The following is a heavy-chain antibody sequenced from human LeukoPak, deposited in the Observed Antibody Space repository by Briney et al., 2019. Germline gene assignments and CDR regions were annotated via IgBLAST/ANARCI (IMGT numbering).Heavy chain of an antibody. V-gene: IGHV3-48*03. CDR1: GFTFSSYE. CDR3: ARAKTTTAGGVFDY. J-gene: IGHJ4*02. CDR2: ISSSGGTI. Sequence: PGGSLRLSCAASGFTFSSYEMNWVRQAPGKGLEWVSYISSSGGTIYYADSVKGRFTISRDNAKNSLYLQMNSLRAEDTAVYYCARAKTTTAGGVFDYWGQGTLVTVSS. D-gene: IGHD6-13*01.